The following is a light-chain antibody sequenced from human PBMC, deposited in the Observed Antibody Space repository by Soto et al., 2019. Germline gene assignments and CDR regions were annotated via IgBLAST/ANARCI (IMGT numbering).Light chain of an antibody. CDR3: ATSDRSLSVGV. CDR1: SSNIGNNY. V-gene: IGLV1-51*01. J-gene: IGLJ2*01. Sequence: QSVLTQPPSVSAAPGQKVTISCSGSSSNIGNNYVFWYQQLQGTDPKLLIYDNDKRPSGIPDRFSGSKSATSATLGITGLQTGDEADYYCATSDRSLSVGVFGGGTKLTVL. CDR2: DND.